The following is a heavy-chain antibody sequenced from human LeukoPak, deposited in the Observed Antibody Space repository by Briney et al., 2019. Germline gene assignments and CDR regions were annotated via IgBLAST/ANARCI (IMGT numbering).Heavy chain of an antibody. V-gene: IGHV3-21*01. CDR3: ASSGIFGVVNCY. Sequence: PGGSLRLSCAASGFTFSSYSMSWVRQAPGKGLEWVSSISSSSSYIYYADSVKGRFTISRDNAKNSLYLQMNSLRAEDTAVYYCASSGIFGVVNCYWGQGTLVTVSS. D-gene: IGHD3-3*01. J-gene: IGHJ4*02. CDR2: ISSSSSYI. CDR1: GFTFSSYS.